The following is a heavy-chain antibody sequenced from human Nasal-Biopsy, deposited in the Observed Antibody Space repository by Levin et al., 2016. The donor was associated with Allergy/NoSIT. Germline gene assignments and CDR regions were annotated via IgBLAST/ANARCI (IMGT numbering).Heavy chain of an antibody. CDR2: IHYSGTT. CDR3: ARGGGTPWKSYEYDF. CDR1: GGSISSYF. D-gene: IGHD1-1*01. V-gene: IGHV4-59*13. J-gene: IGHJ4*02. Sequence: SETLSLTCTVSGGSISSYFWNWIRQSPGKGLEWIGDIHYSGTTNYNPSLKSRVTLSVDMSRSQFSLKLNSVTAADTAVYYCARGGGTPWKSYEYDFWGLGTLVTVSS.